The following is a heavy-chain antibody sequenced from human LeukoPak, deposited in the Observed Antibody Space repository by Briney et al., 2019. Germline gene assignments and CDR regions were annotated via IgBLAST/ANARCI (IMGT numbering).Heavy chain of an antibody. CDR3: ARTGQLVRYYYYYYMDV. J-gene: IGHJ6*03. D-gene: IGHD6-6*01. V-gene: IGHV1-18*01. CDR1: GYTFTSYG. Sequence: ASVKVSCKASGYTFTSYGISWVRRAPGQGLEWMGWISAYNGNTNYAQKLQGRVTMTTDTSTSTAYMELRSLRSDDTAVYYCARTGQLVRYYYYYYMDVWGKGTTVTVSS. CDR2: ISAYNGNT.